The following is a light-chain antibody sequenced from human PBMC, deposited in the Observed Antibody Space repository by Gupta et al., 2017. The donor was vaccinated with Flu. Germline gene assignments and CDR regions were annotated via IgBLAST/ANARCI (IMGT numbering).Light chain of an antibody. CDR1: QGIVKS. V-gene: IGKV1-16*01. CDR2: AAS. CDR3: QHQISSPVT. Sequence: DIQMTQSPSSLSASVGDRVTITCRASQGIVKSFAWFQQKPGKAPKSLIYAASRLHNGVPSRFSGSGSGTEFTLTISSRQPEDFANYYCQHQISSPVTFGRGTKVDIK. J-gene: IGKJ4*01.